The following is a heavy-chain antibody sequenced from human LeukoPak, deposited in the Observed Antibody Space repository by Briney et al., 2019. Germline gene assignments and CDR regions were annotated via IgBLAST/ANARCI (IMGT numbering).Heavy chain of an antibody. D-gene: IGHD6-6*01. CDR3: ARRSSVATPLFGY. V-gene: IGHV5-51*01. Sequence: GESLKISCKGSGDSFTSYWIDWVRQMPGKGLEWMGIIYPGDSETRYSPSFQGQVTISADKSISTAFLQWSSLKASDTAMYYCARRSSVATPLFGYWGQGTLVTVSS. J-gene: IGHJ4*02. CDR2: IYPGDSET. CDR1: GDSFTSYW.